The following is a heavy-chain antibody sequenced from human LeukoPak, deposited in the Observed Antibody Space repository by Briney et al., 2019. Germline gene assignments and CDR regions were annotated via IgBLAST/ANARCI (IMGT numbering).Heavy chain of an antibody. Sequence: PSETLSLTCAVYGGSFSGYYWSWIRQPPGKGLEWIGEINHSGSTNYNPSLKSRVTISVDTSKNQFSLKLSSVTAADTAVYYCARGPPDVAANYYFDYWGQGTLVTVSS. D-gene: IGHD6-19*01. CDR2: INHSGST. V-gene: IGHV4-34*01. CDR3: ARGPPDVAANYYFDY. J-gene: IGHJ4*02. CDR1: GGSFSGYY.